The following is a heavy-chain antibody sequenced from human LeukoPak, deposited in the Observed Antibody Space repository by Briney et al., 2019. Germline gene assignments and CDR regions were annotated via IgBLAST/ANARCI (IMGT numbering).Heavy chain of an antibody. Sequence: GGSLRLSGAASGFSFISYSIKWVRQAPGNGLEWVSSISSSSDYIYHADSVKGRFTISRDNPKKSLYLQMNSLRAEDTAVYYCARGATTTRFGRFDPWGQGTLVIVS. CDR2: ISSSSDYI. D-gene: IGHD4-17*01. CDR1: GFSFISYS. J-gene: IGHJ5*02. CDR3: ARGATTTRFGRFDP. V-gene: IGHV3-21*01.